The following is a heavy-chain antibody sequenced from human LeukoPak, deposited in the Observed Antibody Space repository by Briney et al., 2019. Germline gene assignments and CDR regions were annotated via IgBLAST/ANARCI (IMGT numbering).Heavy chain of an antibody. V-gene: IGHV3-73*01. CDR3: TSAIGGVIADIDY. J-gene: IGHJ4*02. CDR1: GFTFSGSA. D-gene: IGHD3-16*02. Sequence: PGGSLRLSCAASGFTFSGSAMHWVRQASGKGLEWVGRIRSKANSYATAYAASVKGRFTISRDDSKNTAYLQMNSLKTEDTAVYYCTSAIGGVIADIDYWGQGTLVTVSS. CDR2: IRSKANSYAT.